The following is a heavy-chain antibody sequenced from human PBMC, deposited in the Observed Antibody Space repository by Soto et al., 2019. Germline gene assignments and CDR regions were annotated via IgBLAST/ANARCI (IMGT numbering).Heavy chain of an antibody. V-gene: IGHV2-5*01. Sequence: QITLKESGPTLVKPTQTLTLTCTFSGFPLSTSGMGVGWIRQPPGKALEWLALIYWNDDKRYSPSLQSRLSITKDTSKNQVVLTMTYMDPVDTATYYCAHRYASGWLFDYFDYWGQGTLVTVSS. CDR3: AHRYASGWLFDYFDY. J-gene: IGHJ4*02. D-gene: IGHD6-19*01. CDR1: GFPLSTSGMG. CDR2: IYWNDDK.